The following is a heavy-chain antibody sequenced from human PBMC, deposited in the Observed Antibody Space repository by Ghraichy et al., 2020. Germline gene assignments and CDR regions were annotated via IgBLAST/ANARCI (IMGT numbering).Heavy chain of an antibody. CDR3: AKSRGYSYTHSQFDY. V-gene: IGHV3-23*01. J-gene: IGHJ4*02. Sequence: GGSLRLSCAASGFTFSSYAMSWVRQAPGKGLEWVSAISGSGGSTYYADSVKGRFTISRDNSKNTLYLQMNSLRAEDTAVYYCAKSRGYSYTHSQFDYWGQGTLVTVSS. D-gene: IGHD5-18*01. CDR1: GFTFSSYA. CDR2: ISGSGGST.